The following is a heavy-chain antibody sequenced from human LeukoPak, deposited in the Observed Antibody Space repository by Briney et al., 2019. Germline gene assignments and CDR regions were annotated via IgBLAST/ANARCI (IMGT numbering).Heavy chain of an antibody. J-gene: IGHJ4*02. V-gene: IGHV4-34*01. Sequence: SETLSLTCTVSGGSISGYYWSWIRQPPGKGLEWIGEINHSGSTNYNPSLKSRVTISVDTSKNQFSLKLSSVTAADTAVYYCARRYYDFWSGYYTWGQGTLVTVSS. CDR3: ARRYYDFWSGYYT. D-gene: IGHD3-3*01. CDR2: INHSGST. CDR1: GGSISGYY.